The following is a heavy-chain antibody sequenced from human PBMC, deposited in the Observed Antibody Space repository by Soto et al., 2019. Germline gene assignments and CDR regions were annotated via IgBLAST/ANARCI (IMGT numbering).Heavy chain of an antibody. J-gene: IGHJ6*02. D-gene: IGHD3-10*01. CDR1: GFTFSNYG. CDR3: ARAFGESTWGMDV. V-gene: IGHV3-33*01. Sequence: QVQLVESGGGVVQPGRSLRLSCTASGFTFSNYGMRWVRQAPGKGLEWVTLIWFDGTTKFYADSVKGRFTISRDNSKNTLYLQMNSLRADDTAVYYCARAFGESTWGMDVWGQGTTVTVSS. CDR2: IWFDGTTK.